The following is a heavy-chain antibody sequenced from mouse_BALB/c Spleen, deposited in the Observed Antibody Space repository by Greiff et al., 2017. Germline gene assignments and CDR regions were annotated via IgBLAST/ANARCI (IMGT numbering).Heavy chain of an antibody. CDR1: GYTFTSYW. J-gene: IGHJ4*01. Sequence: VQLQQPGAELVKPGASVKMSCKASGYTFTSYWMHWVKQRPGQGLEWIGVIDPSDSYTSYNQKFKGKATLTVDTSSSTAYMQLSSLTSEDSAVYYCTRGIYDGYYYYAMDYWGQGTSVTVSS. D-gene: IGHD2-3*01. V-gene: IGHV1S127*01. CDR3: TRGIYDGYYYYAMDY. CDR2: IDPSDSYT.